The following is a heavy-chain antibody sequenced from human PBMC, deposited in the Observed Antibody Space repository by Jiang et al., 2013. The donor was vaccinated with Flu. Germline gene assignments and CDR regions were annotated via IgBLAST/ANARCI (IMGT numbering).Heavy chain of an antibody. Sequence: LLKPSETLSLTCAVSGGSFSGYRWSWIRQPPGKGLEWIGEVNQSGSANYSPSLMRQVTISVDTSKNQFSLKLSSVTAADTAVYYCARGRVSGYPNFGFYGMDVWGQGTTVTVSS. J-gene: IGHJ6*02. CDR2: VNQSGSA. D-gene: IGHD6-25*01. CDR3: ARGRVSGYPNFGFYGMDV. V-gene: IGHV4-34*01. CDR1: GGSFSGYR.